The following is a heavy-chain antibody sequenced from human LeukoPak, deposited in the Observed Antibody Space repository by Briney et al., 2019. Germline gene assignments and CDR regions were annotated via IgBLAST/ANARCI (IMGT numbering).Heavy chain of an antibody. CDR3: ARATVYYGSAYYFDY. J-gene: IGHJ4*02. V-gene: IGHV4-4*07. CDR1: GGSISSYY. CDR2: IYTSGST. D-gene: IGHD3-10*01. Sequence: SETLSLTCTVSGGSISSYYWSLIRQPAGKGLEWIGRIYTSGSTNYNPSLKSRVTMSVDTSKNQFSLKLSSVTAADTAVYYCARATVYYGSAYYFDYWGQGTLVTVSS.